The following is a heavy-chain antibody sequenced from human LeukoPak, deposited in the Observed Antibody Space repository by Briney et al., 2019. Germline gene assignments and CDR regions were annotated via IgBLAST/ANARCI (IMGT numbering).Heavy chain of an antibody. Sequence: SETLSLTCAVYGGSFSGYYWSWIRQPPGKGLEWIGEINHSGSTNYNPSLKSRVTISVDTSKNQFSLKLSSVTAAGTAVYYCARGTGVVPAASLDYWGQGTLVTVSS. D-gene: IGHD2-2*01. CDR2: INHSGST. V-gene: IGHV4-34*01. CDR3: ARGTGVVPAASLDY. CDR1: GGSFSGYY. J-gene: IGHJ4*02.